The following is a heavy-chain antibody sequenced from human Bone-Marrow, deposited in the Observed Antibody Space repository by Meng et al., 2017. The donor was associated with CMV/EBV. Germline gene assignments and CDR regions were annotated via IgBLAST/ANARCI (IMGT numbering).Heavy chain of an antibody. D-gene: IGHD1-26*01. Sequence: SGGTFSSYAISWVRQAPGQGLGWMGGIIPIFGTANYAQKFQGRVTITTDESTSTAYMELSSLRSEDTAVYYCAECSGSYWGGYFDYWGQGTLVTVSS. CDR3: AECSGSYWGGYFDY. J-gene: IGHJ4*02. V-gene: IGHV1-69*05. CDR2: IIPIFGTA. CDR1: GGTFSSYA.